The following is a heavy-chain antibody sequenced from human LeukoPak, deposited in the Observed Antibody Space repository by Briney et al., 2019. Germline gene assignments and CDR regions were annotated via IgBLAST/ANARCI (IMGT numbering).Heavy chain of an antibody. CDR1: EDTFNNYW. V-gene: IGHV5-51*01. D-gene: IGHD1-14*01. Sequence: GESLKISCEASEDTFNNYWIAWVRQVPGKGLEWAGIIFPGDSDTRYSPSLQGHVTISADKSVSTAYLQWGSLKASDSAMYYCVRDRNGRYAFDIWGLGTRVTVSS. J-gene: IGHJ3*02. CDR2: IFPGDSDT. CDR3: VRDRNGRYAFDI.